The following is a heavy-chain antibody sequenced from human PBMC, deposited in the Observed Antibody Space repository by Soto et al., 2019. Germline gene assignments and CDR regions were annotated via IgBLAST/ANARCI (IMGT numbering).Heavy chain of an antibody. CDR2: IYYNGNT. CDR3: ARATTVTSSFFYYRLDV. V-gene: IGHV4-30-4*08. Sequence: SETLSLTCSVSGGSISNDDYYWTWIRQPPGKGLEWIGHIYYNGNTYYNPSLKSRLTMSLDTSQNQFSLHLTSVIAADSASYFCARATTVTSSFFYYRLDVWGQGTTVTVSS. J-gene: IGHJ6*02. D-gene: IGHD4-17*01. CDR1: GGSISNDDYY.